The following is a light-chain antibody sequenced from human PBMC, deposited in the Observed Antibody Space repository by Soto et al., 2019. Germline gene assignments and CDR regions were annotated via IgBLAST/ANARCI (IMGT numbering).Light chain of an antibody. CDR3: SSYAGSNNLGV. Sequence: QSVLTQPPSASGSPGQSVAISCTGTSSDVGAYNFVSWYQQHPGKAPKLMIYEVNKRPSGVPDRFSGSKSGNTASLTVSGLQAEDEADYFCSSYAGSNNLGVFGGGTQLTVL. V-gene: IGLV2-8*01. CDR2: EVN. CDR1: SSDVGAYNF. J-gene: IGLJ2*01.